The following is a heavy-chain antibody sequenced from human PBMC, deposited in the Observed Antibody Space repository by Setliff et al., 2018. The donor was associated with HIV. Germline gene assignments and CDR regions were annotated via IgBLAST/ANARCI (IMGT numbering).Heavy chain of an antibody. V-gene: IGHV4-31*03. CDR3: ARGTSNTAMESYYFDY. CDR2: IYYSGST. J-gene: IGHJ4*02. CDR1: GGSISSGVDY. Sequence: PSETLSLTCTVSGGSISSGVDYWSWIRQHPGKGLEWIGYIYYSGSTYYTPSLKSRVTMSVDTSKNQFSLKLSSVPAADTAVYYCARGTSNTAMESYYFDYWGQGTLVTVSS. D-gene: IGHD5-18*01.